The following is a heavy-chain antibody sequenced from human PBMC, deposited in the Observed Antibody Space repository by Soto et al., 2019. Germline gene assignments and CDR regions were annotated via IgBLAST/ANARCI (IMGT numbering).Heavy chain of an antibody. CDR1: GFTFNTYW. CDR2: INSVGTKT. Sequence: EVQLVESGGTLVQPGGSLRLSCAASGFTFNTYWMHWVRQAPGKGLVWVSRINSVGTKTTYADSVKGRFTISRDNAKNTVYLQMNSLRAEDTAVYYCTTVATNSYNWLDPWGQGTLVTVSS. CDR3: TTVATNSYNWLDP. V-gene: IGHV3-74*01. D-gene: IGHD5-12*01. J-gene: IGHJ5*02.